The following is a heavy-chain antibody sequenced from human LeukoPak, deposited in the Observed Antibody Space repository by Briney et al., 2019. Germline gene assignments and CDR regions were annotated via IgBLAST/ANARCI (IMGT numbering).Heavy chain of an antibody. D-gene: IGHD1-14*01. V-gene: IGHV3-30*02. CDR1: GFTFSNYG. CDR2: IRYDGNNK. CDR3: VKDNPHDY. J-gene: IGHJ4*02. Sequence: PGGSLRLSCGASGFTFSNYGMLWVRQAPGKGREWVAFIRYDGNNKLYADSMKGRFTISRDNSKNTLYLHINSLRAEDTAVYYCVKDNPHDYWGQGTLVIVSS.